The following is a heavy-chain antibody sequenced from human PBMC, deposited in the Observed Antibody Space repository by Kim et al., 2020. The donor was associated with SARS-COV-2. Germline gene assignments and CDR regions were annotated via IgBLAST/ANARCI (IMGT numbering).Heavy chain of an antibody. V-gene: IGHV1-3*01. CDR3: AIIGGYCSGGSCYSGADY. CDR1: GYTFTSYA. D-gene: IGHD2-15*01. J-gene: IGHJ4*02. Sequence: ASVKVSCKASGYTFTSYAMHWVRQAPGQRLEWMGWINAGNGNTKYSQKFQGRVTITRDTSASTAYMELSSLRSEDTAVYYCAIIGGYCSGGSCYSGADYWGQGTLVTVSS. CDR2: INAGNGNT.